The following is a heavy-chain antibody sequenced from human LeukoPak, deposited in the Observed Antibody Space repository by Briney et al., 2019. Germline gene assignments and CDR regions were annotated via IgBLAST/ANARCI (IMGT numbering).Heavy chain of an antibody. D-gene: IGHD2-15*01. CDR3: AKDSCGGSCYPDY. CDR1: GFAFNNYG. V-gene: IGHV3-30*18. J-gene: IGHJ4*02. Sequence: GGSLRLSCAASGFAFNNYGIHWVRQAPGKGLEWVAVISYDGGNKYYADSVKGRFTISRDNSKNTPYLQMSSLRAGDTAVYYCAKDSCGGSCYPDYWGQGTLVTVSS. CDR2: ISYDGGNK.